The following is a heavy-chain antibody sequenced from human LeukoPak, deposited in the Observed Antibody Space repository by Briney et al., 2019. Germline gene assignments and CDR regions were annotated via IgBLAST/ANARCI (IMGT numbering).Heavy chain of an antibody. CDR3: AKGIAAATLGYFDY. D-gene: IGHD6-13*01. CDR1: GFTFSNYA. V-gene: IGHV3-23*01. J-gene: IGHJ4*02. Sequence: PGGSLRLSCAASGFTFSNYAMSWVRQAPGKGLEWVSAISGSGGSTYYADSVKGRFTISRDNSKNTLYLQMNSLRAEDTAVYYCAKGIAAATLGYFDYWGQGTLVTVSS. CDR2: ISGSGGST.